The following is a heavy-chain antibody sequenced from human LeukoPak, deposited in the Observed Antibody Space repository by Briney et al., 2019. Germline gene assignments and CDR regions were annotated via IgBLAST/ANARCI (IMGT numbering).Heavy chain of an antibody. V-gene: IGHV3-48*03. J-gene: IGHJ4*02. CDR3: AGSRYPEPQDLDY. Sequence: GGSLRLSCAASGFSFDIYEMTWVRQAPGKGLEWNSFISSSSNVIYYADSVKGRFTISRDNGENSLYLQMKSLRAEDTAVYYCAGSRYPEPQDLDYWGQGTPVIVSS. CDR1: GFSFDIYE. CDR2: ISSSSNVI. D-gene: IGHD2-15*01.